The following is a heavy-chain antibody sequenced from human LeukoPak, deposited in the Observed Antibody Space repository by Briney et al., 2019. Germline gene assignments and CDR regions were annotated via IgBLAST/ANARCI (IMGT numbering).Heavy chain of an antibody. CDR1: GYTFTSYD. V-gene: IGHV1-8*01. D-gene: IGHD3-22*01. Sequence: RASVKVSCKASGYTFTSYDINWVRQATGQGLEWMGWMNPNSGNTGYAQKFQGRVTMTRNTSISTAYMELSSLRSEDTAVYYCAREENTMIVVANDYWGQGTLVTVSS. CDR2: MNPNSGNT. CDR3: AREENTMIVVANDY. J-gene: IGHJ4*02.